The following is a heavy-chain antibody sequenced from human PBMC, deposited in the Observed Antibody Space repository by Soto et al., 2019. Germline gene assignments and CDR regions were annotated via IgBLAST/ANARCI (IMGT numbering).Heavy chain of an antibody. V-gene: IGHV3-74*01. CDR3: ARDQGYCSGGSCYVAGY. CDR2: INSDGSST. CDR1: GFTFSSYW. J-gene: IGHJ4*02. D-gene: IGHD2-15*01. Sequence: EVQLVESGGGLVQPGGSQRLSCAASGFTFSSYWMHWVRQAPGKGLVWVSRINSDGSSTSYADSVKGRFTISRDNAKNPLDLQMNSLRAEDTAVYYCARDQGYCSGGSCYVAGYWGPGTLVTVSS.